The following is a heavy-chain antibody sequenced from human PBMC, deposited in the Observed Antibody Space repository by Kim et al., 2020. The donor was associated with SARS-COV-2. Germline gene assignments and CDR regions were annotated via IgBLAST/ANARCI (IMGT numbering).Heavy chain of an antibody. J-gene: IGHJ5*02. CDR1: GGSISSYY. V-gene: IGHV4-59*13. CDR3: ARGALEMFGVVGWFDP. CDR2: IYYSGST. D-gene: IGHD3-3*01. Sequence: SETLSLTCTVSGGSISSYYWSWIRQPPGKGLEWIGYIYYSGSTNYNPSLKSRVTISVDTSKNQFSLKLSSVTAADTAVYYCARGALEMFGVVGWFDPWGQGTLVTVSS.